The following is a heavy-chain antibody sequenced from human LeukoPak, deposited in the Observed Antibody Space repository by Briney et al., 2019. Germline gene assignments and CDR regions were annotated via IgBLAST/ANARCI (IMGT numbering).Heavy chain of an antibody. CDR2: IIPIFGTA. D-gene: IGHD6-13*01. CDR1: GGTFSSYA. CDR3: ATRRMDSSSWYIFDY. V-gene: IGHV1-69*13. Sequence: GASVKVSCKASGGTFSSYAISWVRQAPGQGLEWMGGIIPIFGTANYAQKFQGRVTITADESTSTAYMGLSSLRSEDTAVYYCATRRMDSSSWYIFDYWGQGTLVTVSS. J-gene: IGHJ4*02.